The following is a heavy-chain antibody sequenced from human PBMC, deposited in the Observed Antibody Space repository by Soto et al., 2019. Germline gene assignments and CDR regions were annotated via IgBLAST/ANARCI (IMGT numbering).Heavy chain of an antibody. V-gene: IGHV3-11*01. Sequence: QVQLVEAGGGLVKPGGSLXXSXXXXXXXXXDXXXXXXXXAPXXXLEXIPSIRSKSGAILYEDSVKGRFTISRDNAKNSLYLQISSLRAEDTAVYYCAIMFSRYDPLYHFDSWGQGTLVTVSS. CDR1: XXXXXDXX. CDR2: IRSKSGAI. J-gene: IGHJ4*02. D-gene: IGHD2-2*02. CDR3: AIMFSRYDPLYHFDS.